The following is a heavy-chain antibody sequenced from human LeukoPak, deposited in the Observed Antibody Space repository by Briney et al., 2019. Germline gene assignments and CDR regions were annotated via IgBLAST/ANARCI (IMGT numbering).Heavy chain of an antibody. CDR3: ARHGPQYYYDSSGYEYYFDY. V-gene: IGHV4-39*01. Sequence: PSETLSLTCTVSGGSISSSSYYWGCIRQPPGKGLECIGSIYYSGSTYYNPSLKSRVTISVDTSKNQFSLKLSSVTAADTAVYYCARHGPQYYYDSSGYEYYFDYWGQGTLVTVSS. D-gene: IGHD3-22*01. CDR1: GGSISSSSYY. J-gene: IGHJ4*02. CDR2: IYYSGST.